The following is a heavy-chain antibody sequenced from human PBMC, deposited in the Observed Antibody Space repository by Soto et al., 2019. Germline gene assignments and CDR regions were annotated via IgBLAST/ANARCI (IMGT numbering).Heavy chain of an antibody. CDR2: INHSGST. V-gene: IGHV4-34*01. D-gene: IGHD5-18*01. J-gene: IGHJ6*03. CDR3: ARGRLDTAMAPTHYYYYYMDV. CDR1: GGSFSGYY. Sequence: PSETLSLTCAVYGGSFSGYYWSWIRQPPGKGLEWIGEINHSGSTNYNPSLKSRVTISVDTSKNQFSLKLSSVTAADTAVYYCARGRLDTAMAPTHYYYYYMDVWGKGTTVTVSS.